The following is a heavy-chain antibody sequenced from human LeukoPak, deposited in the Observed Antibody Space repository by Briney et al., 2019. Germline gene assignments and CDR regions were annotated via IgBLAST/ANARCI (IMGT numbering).Heavy chain of an antibody. D-gene: IGHD3-16*01. J-gene: IGHJ4*02. V-gene: IGHV1-2*02. CDR3: APTAEAYTSWWKV. Sequence: ASVKLSCKASGYKFTNDYMHWVRQAPGQGLEFKGWINPDSGFTNYAQKFKGRVTMTRDTSISTAYLEVRSLTSDDTAVYYCAPTAEAYTSWWKVWGQGTLVTVSS. CDR1: GYKFTNDY. CDR2: INPDSGFT.